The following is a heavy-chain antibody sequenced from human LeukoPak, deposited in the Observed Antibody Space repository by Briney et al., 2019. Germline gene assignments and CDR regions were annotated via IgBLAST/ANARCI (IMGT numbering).Heavy chain of an antibody. Sequence: SQTLSLTCTVSSGSISSGGYYWSWIRQPPGKGLEWIGYIYHSGSTYYNPSLKSRVTISVDRSKNQFSLKLSSVTAADTAVYYCARDPDENWFDPWGQGTLVTVSS. V-gene: IGHV4-30-2*01. CDR3: ARDPDENWFDP. J-gene: IGHJ5*02. CDR1: SGSISSGGYY. CDR2: IYHSGST. D-gene: IGHD1-14*01.